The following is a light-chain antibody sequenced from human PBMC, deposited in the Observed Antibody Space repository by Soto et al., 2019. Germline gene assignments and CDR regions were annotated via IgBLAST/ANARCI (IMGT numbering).Light chain of an antibody. V-gene: IGKV3-20*01. Sequence: EIVFTQSPGTLSLSPGERATLSCRASQSVSSSYLAWYQQKPGQAPRLLIYGASSRATGIPDRFSGSGSGTDFTLTISRLEPEDFAVYYCQQYGSSLSITFGQGTRLEI. J-gene: IGKJ5*01. CDR3: QQYGSSLSIT. CDR1: QSVSSSY. CDR2: GAS.